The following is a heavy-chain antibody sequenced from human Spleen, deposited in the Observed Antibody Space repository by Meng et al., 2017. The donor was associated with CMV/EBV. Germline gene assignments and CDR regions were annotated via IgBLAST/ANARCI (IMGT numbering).Heavy chain of an antibody. J-gene: IGHJ4*02. V-gene: IGHV1-2*02. CDR3: ASYSSSWYQGWS. CDR1: GYTFTSYG. Sequence: QVQLVESGAEVKKPGASVKVSCKASGYTFTSYGISWVRQAPGQGLEWMGWINPNSGGANHAQKFQGRVTMTRDTSISTAYMELSRLRSDDTAVYYCASYSSSWYQGWSWGQGTLVTVSS. CDR2: INPNSGGA. D-gene: IGHD6-13*01.